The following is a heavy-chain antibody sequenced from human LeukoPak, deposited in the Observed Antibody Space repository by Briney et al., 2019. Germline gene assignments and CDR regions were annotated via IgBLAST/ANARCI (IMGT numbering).Heavy chain of an antibody. D-gene: IGHD6-13*01. CDR1: GFTFSSYA. J-gene: IGHJ4*02. V-gene: IGHV3-64D*06. CDR2: ISSNGGST. Sequence: GGSLRLSCSASGFTFSSYAMHWVRQAPGKGLEYVSAISSNGGSTYYADSVKGRFTISRDNSKNTLYLQMSSLRAEDTAVYYCVKGRGIAAAGTPLDYWGQGTLVTVSS. CDR3: VKGRGIAAAGTPLDY.